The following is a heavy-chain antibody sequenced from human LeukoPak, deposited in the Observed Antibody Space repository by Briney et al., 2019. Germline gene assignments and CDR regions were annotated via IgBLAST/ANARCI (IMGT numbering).Heavy chain of an antibody. CDR3: ARHPPYYFDY. CDR2: IYYSGST. Sequence: GSLRLSCAASGFTFSTYSMNWVRQPPGKGLEWIGSIYYSGSTYYNPSLKSRVTISVDTSKNQFSLKLSSVTAADTAVYYCARHPPYYFDYWGQGTLVTVSS. J-gene: IGHJ4*02. V-gene: IGHV4-39*01. CDR1: GFTFSTYSMN.